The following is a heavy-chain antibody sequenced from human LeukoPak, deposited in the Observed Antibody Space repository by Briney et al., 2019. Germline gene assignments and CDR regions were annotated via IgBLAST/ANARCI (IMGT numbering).Heavy chain of an antibody. CDR1: GGSISSTSYY. J-gene: IGHJ3*02. CDR3: ARHDSSGSYNAFDI. V-gene: IGHV4-39*01. Sequence: SETLSLTCTVSGGSISSTSYYSGWIRQPPGKGLEWIGTIYYKGSTYYHPSLKSRVTISVDTSKNQFSLKLSSVTAADTAVYYCARHDSSGSYNAFDIWGQGTMVTVSS. CDR2: IYYKGST. D-gene: IGHD3-22*01.